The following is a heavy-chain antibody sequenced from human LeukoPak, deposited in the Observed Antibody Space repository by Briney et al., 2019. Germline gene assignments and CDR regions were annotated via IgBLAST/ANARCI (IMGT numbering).Heavy chain of an antibody. Sequence: GGSLRLSCAASGFTVSSNYMTWVRQAPGKGREWVSLIYSGGSTYYADSVKGRFTISRDNSKNSLYLQMNSLKTEDTAVYHCARVIVGATGDAFDIWGQGTVVTVSS. V-gene: IGHV3-53*01. CDR1: GFTVSSNY. CDR2: IYSGGST. CDR3: ARVIVGATGDAFDI. J-gene: IGHJ3*02. D-gene: IGHD1-26*01.